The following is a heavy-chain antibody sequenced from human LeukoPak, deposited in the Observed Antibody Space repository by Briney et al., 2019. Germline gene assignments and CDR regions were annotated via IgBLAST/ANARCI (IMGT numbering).Heavy chain of an antibody. V-gene: IGHV4-59*12. Sequence: ASETLSLTCTVSGGSISSYYWSWIRQPPGKGLEWIGYIYYSGSTNYNPSLKSRVTMSVDTSKNQFSLKLSSVTAADTAVYYCARVYGSGSYYYYYYMDVWGKGTTVTISS. CDR3: ARVYGSGSYYYYYYMDV. J-gene: IGHJ6*03. CDR2: IYYSGST. CDR1: GGSISSYY. D-gene: IGHD3-10*01.